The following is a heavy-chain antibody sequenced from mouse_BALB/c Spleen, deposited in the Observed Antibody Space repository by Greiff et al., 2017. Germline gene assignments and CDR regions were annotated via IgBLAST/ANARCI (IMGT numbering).Heavy chain of an antibody. V-gene: IGHV1-80*01. J-gene: IGHJ2*01. Sequence: QVQLKQSGAELVRPGSSVKISCKASGYAFSSYWMNWVKQRPGQGLEWIGQIYPGDGDTNYNGKFKGKATLTADKSSSTAYMQLSSLTSEDSAVYFCARWGDGYYASFFDYWGQGTTLTVSS. CDR3: ARWGDGYYASFFDY. CDR2: IYPGDGDT. CDR1: GYAFSSYW. D-gene: IGHD2-3*01.